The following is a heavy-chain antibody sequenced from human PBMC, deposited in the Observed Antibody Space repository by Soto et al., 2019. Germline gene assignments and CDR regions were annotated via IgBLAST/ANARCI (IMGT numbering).Heavy chain of an antibody. V-gene: IGHV1-69*12. J-gene: IGHJ4*02. CDR3: ARPVDTAMVTSFDY. CDR1: GGTFSSYA. D-gene: IGHD5-18*01. Sequence: QVQLVQSGAEVKKPGSSVKVSCKASGGTFSSYAISWVRQAPGQGLEWMGGIIPIFGTANYAQKFQGRVTITADESTSTADMELNSLRSADTAVYHGARPVDTAMVTSFDYWGQGTLVTVSS. CDR2: IIPIFGTA.